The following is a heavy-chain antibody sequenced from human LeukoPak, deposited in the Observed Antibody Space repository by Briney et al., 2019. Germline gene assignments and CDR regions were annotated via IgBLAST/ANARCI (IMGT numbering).Heavy chain of an antibody. CDR2: IYYSGST. V-gene: IGHV4-59*08. Sequence: SETLSLTCTVSGGSISSYYWSWIRQPPGKGLEWIGYIYYSGSTNYNPSLKSRVTISVDTSKNQFSLKLSSVTAADTAVYYCAKSAPSPHRPTDNFDYWGQGTLVTVSS. J-gene: IGHJ4*02. CDR1: GGSISSYY. CDR3: AKSAPSPHRPTDNFDY.